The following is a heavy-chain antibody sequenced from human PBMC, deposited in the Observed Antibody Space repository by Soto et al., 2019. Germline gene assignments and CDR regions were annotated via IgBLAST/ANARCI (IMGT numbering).Heavy chain of an antibody. V-gene: IGHV4-59*01. CDR2: IYYSGST. D-gene: IGHD6-6*01. CDR3: ARGGRSSSGRWFDP. J-gene: IGHJ5*02. Sequence: QVQLQESGPGLVKPSETLSLTCTVSGGSISSYYWSWIRQPPGKGLEWIGYIYYSGSTNYNPSLKMRLTRSVDTSKNQFSLKLSSVTAADTALYYCARGGRSSSGRWFDPWGQGTLVTVSS. CDR1: GGSISSYY.